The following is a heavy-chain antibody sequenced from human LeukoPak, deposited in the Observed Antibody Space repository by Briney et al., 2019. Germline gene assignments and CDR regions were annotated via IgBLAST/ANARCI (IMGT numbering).Heavy chain of an antibody. CDR1: GMTFSEYE. CDR3: ARDSDILTGYYPRPFDY. J-gene: IGHJ4*02. D-gene: IGHD3-9*01. Sequence: GGSLRLSCEASGMTFSEYEMTWVRQAPGKGLECVSKISSSGSTIYYADSVKGRFTISRDNAQNSVYLQMNSLRAEDAGVYYCARDSDILTGYYPRPFDYWGQGTLVTVSS. CDR2: ISSSGSTI. V-gene: IGHV3-48*03.